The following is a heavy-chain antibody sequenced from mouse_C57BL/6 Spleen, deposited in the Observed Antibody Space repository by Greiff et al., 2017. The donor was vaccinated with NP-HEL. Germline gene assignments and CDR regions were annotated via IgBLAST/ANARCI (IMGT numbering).Heavy chain of an antibody. J-gene: IGHJ4*01. CDR2: IDPSDSET. Sequence: VQLQQPGAELVRPGSSVKLSCTASGYTFTSYWMHWVKQRPIQGLDWIGNIDPSDSETPYTQKFKDKATLTVDKSSSTAYMQLSSLTSEDSAVYYCARGGYYGSSYYAMDYWGQGTSVTVSS. V-gene: IGHV1-52*01. CDR1: GYTFTSYW. D-gene: IGHD1-1*01. CDR3: ARGGYYGSSYYAMDY.